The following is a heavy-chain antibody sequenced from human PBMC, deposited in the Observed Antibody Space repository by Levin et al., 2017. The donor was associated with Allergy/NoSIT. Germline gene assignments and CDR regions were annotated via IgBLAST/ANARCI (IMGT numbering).Heavy chain of an antibody. CDR2: MSDSGLST. Sequence: GESLKISCTASGFTFSNYAMSWVRQAPGKGLEWVSAMSDSGLSTYYADSVKGRFTISRDNSKNTLHLQMNNLGVEDTAVYYCAKGSSGGRPYYFDYWGQGILVTVFS. V-gene: IGHV3-23*01. CDR3: AKGSSGGRPYYFDY. J-gene: IGHJ4*02. CDR1: GFTFSNYA. D-gene: IGHD6-19*01.